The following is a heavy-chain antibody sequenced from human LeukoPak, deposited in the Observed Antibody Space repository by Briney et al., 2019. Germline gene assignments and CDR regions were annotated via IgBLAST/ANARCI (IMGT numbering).Heavy chain of an antibody. V-gene: IGHV3-74*01. Sequence: GGSLRLSCAASGFPFSNYWMHWVRQAPGKGLVWVSRVNSDGSTTNYADSVKGRFTISRDNAENTLYTRMNSLRPEDTAVYYCARGYYSSSRFDSWGQGTLVTVSS. CDR1: GFPFSNYW. D-gene: IGHD6-13*01. CDR2: VNSDGSTT. CDR3: ARGYYSSSRFDS. J-gene: IGHJ4*02.